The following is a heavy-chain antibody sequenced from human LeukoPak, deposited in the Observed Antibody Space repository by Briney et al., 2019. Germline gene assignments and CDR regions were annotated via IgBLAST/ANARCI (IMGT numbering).Heavy chain of an antibody. CDR3: ARGDYYGSGAMGY. V-gene: IGHV3-74*01. CDR2: INSDGSIT. CDR1: GFTFSSYW. J-gene: IGHJ4*02. Sequence: PGGSLRLSCAASGFTFSSYWMHWVRQAPGKGLVWVSRINSDGSITRYADSVKGRFIISRDNAKNTLYLQMNSLRAEDTAVYYCARGDYYGSGAMGYWGQGTLVTVSS. D-gene: IGHD3-10*01.